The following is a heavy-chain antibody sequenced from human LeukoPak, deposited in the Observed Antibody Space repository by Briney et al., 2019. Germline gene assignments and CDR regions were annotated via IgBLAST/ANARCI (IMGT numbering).Heavy chain of an antibody. V-gene: IGHV5-51*01. Sequence: GESLQISCQGSGYSFTSCWIGWVRQLPGKGLEGMGIIYPGDSDTRYSPSFQGQVTISAEKSISTAYLQWSSLKASDTAMYYCARHGHCGGDCYSDYWGQGTLVTVSS. CDR3: ARHGHCGGDCYSDY. D-gene: IGHD2-21*02. CDR2: IYPGDSDT. J-gene: IGHJ4*02. CDR1: GYSFTSCW.